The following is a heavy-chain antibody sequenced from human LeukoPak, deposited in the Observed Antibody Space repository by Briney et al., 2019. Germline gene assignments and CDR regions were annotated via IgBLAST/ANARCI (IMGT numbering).Heavy chain of an antibody. D-gene: IGHD6-19*01. Sequence: GGSLRLSCAASGFTFSSSAMSWVRQAPGKGLEWVAVIWYDGSNKYYADSVKGRFTISRDNSKNTLYLQMNSLRAEDTAVYYCARAYSSGWYVVDYWGQGTLVTVSS. CDR1: GFTFSSSA. V-gene: IGHV3-33*08. CDR3: ARAYSSGWYVVDY. J-gene: IGHJ4*02. CDR2: IWYDGSNK.